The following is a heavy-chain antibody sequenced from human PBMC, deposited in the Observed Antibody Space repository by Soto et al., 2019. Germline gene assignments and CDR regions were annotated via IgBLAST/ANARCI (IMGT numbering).Heavy chain of an antibody. CDR2: IYSGGST. J-gene: IGHJ4*02. D-gene: IGHD3-16*01. CDR1: GFTVSNNY. Sequence: EVQLVESGGGLVQPGGSLRLSCAASGFTVSNNYIKWVRQAPGKGLEWVSIIYSGGSTYYADSVKGRFTISRDNSKNTLYLQMNSLRTEDTAVYYCVRSRFVALGVTLVDYWGQGTLVTVSS. CDR3: VRSRFVALGVTLVDY. V-gene: IGHV3-66*01.